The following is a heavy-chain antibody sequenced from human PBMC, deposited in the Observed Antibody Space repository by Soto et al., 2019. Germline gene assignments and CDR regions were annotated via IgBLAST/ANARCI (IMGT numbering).Heavy chain of an antibody. V-gene: IGHV4-38-2*01. CDR1: VYSISIGYY. CDR2: IYHSGST. Sequence: SETLSITCAFSVYSISIGYYWGWIRQPPGKGLEWIGSIYHSGSTYYNPSLKSRVTISVDTSKNQFSLKLSSVTAADTAVYYCARATRKNWFDPWGQGTLVTVSS. D-gene: IGHD1-26*01. J-gene: IGHJ5*02. CDR3: ARATRKNWFDP.